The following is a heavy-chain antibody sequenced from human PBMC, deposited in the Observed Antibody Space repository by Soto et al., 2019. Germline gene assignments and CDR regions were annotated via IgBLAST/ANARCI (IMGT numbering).Heavy chain of an antibody. Sequence: SETLSLTCAVYGGSFSGYYWSWIRQPPGKGLEWIGEINHSGSTNYNPSLKSRVTISVDTSKNQFSLKLSSVAAADTAVYYCARVYGFWSGYYLTYNWFDPWGKGTLVTVSS. J-gene: IGHJ5*02. D-gene: IGHD3-3*01. V-gene: IGHV4-34*01. CDR1: GGSFSGYY. CDR3: ARVYGFWSGYYLTYNWFDP. CDR2: INHSGST.